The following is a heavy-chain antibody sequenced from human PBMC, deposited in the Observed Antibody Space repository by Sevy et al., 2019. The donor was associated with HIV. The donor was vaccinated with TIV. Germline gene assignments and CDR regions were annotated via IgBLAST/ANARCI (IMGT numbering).Heavy chain of an antibody. Sequence: GGSLRLSCAASGFTFSSYAMSWVRQAPGKGLEWVSAISGSGGSTYYADSVKGRFTISRDNSKNTLYLQMNSLRAEDTAVYYCAKSEINVGATAAVDYWGQGTLVTVSS. V-gene: IGHV3-23*01. CDR1: GFTFSSYA. D-gene: IGHD1-26*01. CDR3: AKSEINVGATAAVDY. CDR2: ISGSGGST. J-gene: IGHJ4*02.